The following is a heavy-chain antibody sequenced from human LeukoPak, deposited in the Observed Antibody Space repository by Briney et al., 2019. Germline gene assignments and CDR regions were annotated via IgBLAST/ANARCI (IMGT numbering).Heavy chain of an antibody. Sequence: SQTLSLTCTVSGGSISSGSYYWSWIRQPAGKGLEWIGRIYTSGNTNYNPSLKSRVTISADTSKNQFSLNLSSVTAADTAVFYCARTGDPSVFDYWGQGTLVTVSS. V-gene: IGHV4-61*02. CDR3: ARTGDPSVFDY. D-gene: IGHD7-27*01. J-gene: IGHJ4*02. CDR2: IYTSGNT. CDR1: GGSISSGSYY.